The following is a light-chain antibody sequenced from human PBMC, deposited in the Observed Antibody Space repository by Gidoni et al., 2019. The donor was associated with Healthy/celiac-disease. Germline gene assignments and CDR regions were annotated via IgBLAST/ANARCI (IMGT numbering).Light chain of an antibody. CDR1: QSVSSN. J-gene: IGKJ1*01. Sequence: EIVMTQSPATLSVSPGERATLSCRASQSVSSNLAWYQQKPGQAPRLLIYGASTRATGIPARFRGSGSGTEFTLTISSLQSEAFAVSYCQQYNNWPSWTFGQGTQVEIK. CDR3: QQYNNWPSWT. CDR2: GAS. V-gene: IGKV3-15*01.